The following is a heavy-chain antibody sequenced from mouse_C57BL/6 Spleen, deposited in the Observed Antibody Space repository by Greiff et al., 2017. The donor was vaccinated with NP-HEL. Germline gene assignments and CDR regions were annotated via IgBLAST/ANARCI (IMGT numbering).Heavy chain of an antibody. D-gene: IGHD1-1*01. CDR1: GFTFTDYY. V-gene: IGHV7-3*01. J-gene: IGHJ1*03. Sequence: EVMLVESGGGLVQPGGSLSLSCAASGFTFTDYYMSWVRQPPGKALEWLGFIRNKANGYTTEYSASVKGRFTISRDNSQSILYLQMNALRAEDSDTYYCARSLITPYFDVWGTGTTVTVSS. CDR2: IRNKANGYTT. CDR3: ARSLITPYFDV.